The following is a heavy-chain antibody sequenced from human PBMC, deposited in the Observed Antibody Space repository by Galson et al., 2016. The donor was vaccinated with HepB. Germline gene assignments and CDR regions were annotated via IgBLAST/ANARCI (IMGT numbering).Heavy chain of an antibody. J-gene: IGHJ6*02. CDR2: INPNSGGT. CDR3: ARVRQWLRRNYYYYGMDV. CDR1: GYTFTSYY. Sequence: SCKASGYTFTSYYMHWVRQAPGQGLEWMGWINPNSGGTNYAQKFQGRVTMTRDTSISTAYMELSRLRSDDTAVYYCARVRQWLRRNYYYYGMDVWGQGTTVTVSS. V-gene: IGHV1-2*02. D-gene: IGHD6-19*01.